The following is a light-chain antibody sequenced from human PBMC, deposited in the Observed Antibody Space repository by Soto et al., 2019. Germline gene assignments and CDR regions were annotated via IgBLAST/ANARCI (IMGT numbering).Light chain of an antibody. Sequence: EIVLTQSPGTLSLSPGERATLSCRASQSVRSNYLAWYQQKPGQAPRLLIYGASSRAIGIPDRFSGSGSGTDFTLTISRLEPEDFAVYYCQQYGISPPRTFGQGTKLEIK. CDR3: QQYGISPPRT. CDR2: GAS. J-gene: IGKJ2*01. CDR1: QSVRSNY. V-gene: IGKV3-20*01.